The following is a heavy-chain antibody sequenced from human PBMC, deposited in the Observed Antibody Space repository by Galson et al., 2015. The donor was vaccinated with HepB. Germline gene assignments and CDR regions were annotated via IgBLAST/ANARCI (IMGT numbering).Heavy chain of an antibody. CDR2: IKQDGSEE. V-gene: IGHV3-7*01. Sequence: SLRLSCAASRFTFNTYWMSWVRQAPGKGLEWVANIKQDGSEEYYEDSMKGRFTISRDNAKNSLYLQMNSLRAEDTAVYYCARAQSWYFDLWGRGTLVTVSS. CDR3: ARAQSWYFDL. J-gene: IGHJ2*01. CDR1: RFTFNTYW.